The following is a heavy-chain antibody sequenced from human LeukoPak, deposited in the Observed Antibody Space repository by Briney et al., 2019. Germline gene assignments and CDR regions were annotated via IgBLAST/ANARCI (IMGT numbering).Heavy chain of an antibody. CDR3: ARSLEQYSSSSAPGY. Sequence: SGTLSLTCAVSGGSISSNNWWSWVRQPPGKGLEWIGEIFHGGSTNYNPSLMSRVTVSVDKSKSQFSLKLKSVTAADTAVYYCARSLEQYSSSSAPGYWGLGILVTVSS. CDR1: GGSISSNNW. CDR2: IFHGGST. D-gene: IGHD6-6*01. V-gene: IGHV4-4*02. J-gene: IGHJ4*02.